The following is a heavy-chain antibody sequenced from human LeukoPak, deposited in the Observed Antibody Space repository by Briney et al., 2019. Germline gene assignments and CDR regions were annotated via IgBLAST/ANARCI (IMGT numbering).Heavy chain of an antibody. Sequence: SVKVSCKASGGTFSSYAISWVRHAPGQGLEWMGRIIPIFGTANYAQKFQGRVTITTDESTSTAYMELSSLRSEDTAVYYCARGAAYCGDDCWKHFDYWGQGTLVTVSS. V-gene: IGHV1-69*05. CDR2: IIPIFGTA. CDR3: ARGAAYCGDDCWKHFDY. CDR1: GGTFSSYA. D-gene: IGHD2-21*02. J-gene: IGHJ4*02.